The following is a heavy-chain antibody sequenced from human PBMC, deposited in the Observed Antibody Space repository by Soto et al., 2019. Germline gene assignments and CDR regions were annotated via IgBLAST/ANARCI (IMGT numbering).Heavy chain of an antibody. Sequence: ASVKVSCKASGYTYTAYYMHWVRQAPGQGLEWMGWITPNSGGTKYAQKFQGWVTMTRDTSISTAYMELSRLRSDDTAMYYRARRLRYCSGGSCYSDGYAFDIWGQGTMVTVSS. CDR3: ARRLRYCSGGSCYSDGYAFDI. D-gene: IGHD2-15*01. V-gene: IGHV1-2*04. J-gene: IGHJ3*02. CDR2: ITPNSGGT. CDR1: GYTYTAYY.